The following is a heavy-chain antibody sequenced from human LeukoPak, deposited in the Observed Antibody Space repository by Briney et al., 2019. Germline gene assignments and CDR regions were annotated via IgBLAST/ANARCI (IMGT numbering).Heavy chain of an antibody. CDR1: GFTFSDFY. J-gene: IGHJ4*02. CDR2: IGSSSSYT. D-gene: IGHD1-26*01. V-gene: IGHV3-11*06. CDR3: VRGGQELDN. Sequence: GGSLRLSCAASGFTFSDFYMSWIRQAPGKGLEWVSYIGSSSSYTNYADSVKGRSTISRDNAKNSLYLQMSSLRDDDTAVYYCVRGGQELDNWGQGTLVTVSS.